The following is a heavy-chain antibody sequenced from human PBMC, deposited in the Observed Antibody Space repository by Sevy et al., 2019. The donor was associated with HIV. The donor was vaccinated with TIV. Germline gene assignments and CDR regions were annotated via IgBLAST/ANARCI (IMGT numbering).Heavy chain of an antibody. CDR1: GFTFSNFE. V-gene: IGHV3-48*03. CDR2: ISGGGNGL. CDR3: ARVGAYYDKALDL. D-gene: IGHD3-16*01. J-gene: IGHJ4*02. Sequence: GGSLRLSCEASGFTFSNFEMNWVRQAPGKGLEWISYISGGGNGLYYADSVKGRLTISRDNAKNSLSLQMNSLRAEDTAVYYCARVGAYYDKALDLWGQGILVTVSS.